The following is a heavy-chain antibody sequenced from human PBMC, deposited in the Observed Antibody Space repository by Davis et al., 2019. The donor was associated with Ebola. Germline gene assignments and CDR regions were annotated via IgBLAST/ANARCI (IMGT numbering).Heavy chain of an antibody. CDR1: GFTFSSYW. V-gene: IGHV3-7*01. Sequence: GGSLRLSCAASGFTFSSYWMSWVRQAPGKGLEWAANIKQDGSEKYYVDSVKGRFTISRDSAKNSLYLQINSLRAEDTAVYYCARVRHYGMDVWGQGTTVTVSS. J-gene: IGHJ6*02. CDR3: ARVRHYGMDV. CDR2: IKQDGSEK.